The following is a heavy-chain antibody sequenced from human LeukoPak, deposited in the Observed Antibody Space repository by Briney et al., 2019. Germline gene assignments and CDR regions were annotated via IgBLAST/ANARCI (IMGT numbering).Heavy chain of an antibody. CDR1: GFTFSSYA. D-gene: IGHD2-21*01. CDR2: IYENGGTT. J-gene: IGHJ4*02. Sequence: GGSLRLSCAVSGFTFSSYAMSWVRQAPEKGLEFVSGIYENGGTTYYADSVKGRFSISRDNSKNTLYLQMDSLRGEDTAVYYCAKDFRIGYSAHFDYWGQGALVTVSS. V-gene: IGHV3-23*01. CDR3: AKDFRIGYSAHFDY.